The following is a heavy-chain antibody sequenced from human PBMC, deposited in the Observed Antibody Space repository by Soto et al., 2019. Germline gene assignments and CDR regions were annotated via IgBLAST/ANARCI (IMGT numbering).Heavy chain of an antibody. CDR3: ARHIVVVTAPDY. CDR2: IYYSGST. J-gene: IGHJ4*02. CDR1: GGSISSSSYY. D-gene: IGHD2-21*02. V-gene: IGHV4-39*01. Sequence: QLQLQESGPGLVKPSETLSLTCTVSGGSISSSSYYWGWIRQPPGKGLEWIGSIYYSGSTYYNPSLKSRVTISVDTSKNQFSLKLSSVTAADTALYYCARHIVVVTAPDYWGQGTLVTVSS.